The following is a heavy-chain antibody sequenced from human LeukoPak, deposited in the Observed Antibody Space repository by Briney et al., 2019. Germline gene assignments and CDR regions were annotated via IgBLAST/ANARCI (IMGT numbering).Heavy chain of an antibody. CDR1: GGSISSGGYY. Sequence: SETLSLTCTVSGGSISSGGYYWSWIRQHPGKGLEWIGYIYYSGSTYYNPSLKSRVTISVDTSKNQFSLKLSSVTAADTAVYYCVRDGVWFGELTDWGQGTLVTVSS. V-gene: IGHV4-31*03. CDR2: IYYSGST. D-gene: IGHD3-10*01. CDR3: VRDGVWFGELTD. J-gene: IGHJ4*02.